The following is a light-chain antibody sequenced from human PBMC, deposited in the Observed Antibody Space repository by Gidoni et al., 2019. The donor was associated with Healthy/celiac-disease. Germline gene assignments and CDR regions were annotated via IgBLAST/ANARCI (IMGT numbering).Light chain of an antibody. CDR1: QSISSW. CDR3: QQYNSYSRT. J-gene: IGKJ1*01. V-gene: IGKV1-5*03. Sequence: QMTQSPSTLSASVGDRVTITGRASQSISSWLVWYQQKPGKAPKLLIYKASSLESGVPSRFSGSGSGTEFTLTISSLQPDDFATYYCQQYNSYSRTFGQGTKVEIK. CDR2: KAS.